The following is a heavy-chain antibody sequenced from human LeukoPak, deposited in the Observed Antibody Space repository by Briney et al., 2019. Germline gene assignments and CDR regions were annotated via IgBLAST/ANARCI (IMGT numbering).Heavy chain of an antibody. Sequence: GGSLRLSCVPSGFSVGTNYMTCVRQAPGKGLEWVSVIYSGDNSYYADSVKGRSTISRDTPKNTLYLQMNSLRAEDTAVYYCARDTGSGHCSGNRCRADFDVWGQGTMVTVSS. CDR1: GFSVGTNY. J-gene: IGHJ3*01. V-gene: IGHV3-53*01. D-gene: IGHD2-15*01. CDR2: IYSGDNS. CDR3: ARDTGSGHCSGNRCRADFDV.